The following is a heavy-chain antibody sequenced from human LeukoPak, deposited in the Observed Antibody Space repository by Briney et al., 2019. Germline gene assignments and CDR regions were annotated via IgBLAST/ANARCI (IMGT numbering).Heavy chain of an antibody. Sequence: ASVKVSCKASGSTCTSNARNWFRRAPGQGLGWMGWINTNTGNPTYAQGFTGRFVFSLDTSVSTAYLQISSLKAEDTAVYYCARGYCSGGSCPNWFDPWGQGTLVTVSS. J-gene: IGHJ5*02. CDR3: ARGYCSGGSCPNWFDP. V-gene: IGHV7-4-1*02. D-gene: IGHD2-15*01. CDR2: INTNTGNP. CDR1: GSTCTSNA.